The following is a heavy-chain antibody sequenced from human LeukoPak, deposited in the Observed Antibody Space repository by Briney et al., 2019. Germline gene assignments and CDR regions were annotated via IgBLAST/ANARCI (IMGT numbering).Heavy chain of an antibody. D-gene: IGHD1-26*01. CDR3: ARGSGSYRGVLDY. J-gene: IGHJ4*02. CDR2: MNPNSGNT. CDR1: GYTFTSYD. V-gene: IGHV1-8*02. Sequence: GASVKVSCKASGYTFTSYDINWVRQATGQGLEWMGWMNPNSGNTGYAQKFQGRVTMTRDTSTSTVYMELSSLRSEDTAVYYCARGSGSYRGVLDYWGQGTLVTVSS.